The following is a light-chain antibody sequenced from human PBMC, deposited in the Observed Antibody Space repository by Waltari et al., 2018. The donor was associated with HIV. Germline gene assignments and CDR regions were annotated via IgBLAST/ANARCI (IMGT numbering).Light chain of an antibody. CDR3: AAWEDSLNGPNYV. Sequence: QSVLTQPHSASGAPGQSVIISCSGSSSNIGSKTVNWYRQLPGTAPKLLIYSNNQRPSGVPDRFSGSKSGTSASLAISGLQSGDEADYYCAAWEDSLNGPNYVFGSGTTVTVL. CDR1: SSNIGSKT. V-gene: IGLV1-44*01. CDR2: SNN. J-gene: IGLJ1*01.